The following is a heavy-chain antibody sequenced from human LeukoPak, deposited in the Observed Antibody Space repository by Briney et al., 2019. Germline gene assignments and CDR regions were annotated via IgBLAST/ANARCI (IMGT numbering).Heavy chain of an antibody. Sequence: GGSLRLSCAASGFTFSSYAMHWVRRAPGKGLEWVAVISYDGSNKYYADSVKGRFTISRDNSKNTLYLQMNSLRAEDTAVYYCAREFRCTNGVCYRGRAFDIWGQGTMVTVSS. CDR3: AREFRCTNGVCYRGRAFDI. J-gene: IGHJ3*02. CDR2: ISYDGSNK. CDR1: GFTFSSYA. V-gene: IGHV3-30*04. D-gene: IGHD2-8*01.